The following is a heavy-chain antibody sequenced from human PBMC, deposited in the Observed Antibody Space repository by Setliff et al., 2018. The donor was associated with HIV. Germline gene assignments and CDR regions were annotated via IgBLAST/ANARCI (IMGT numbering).Heavy chain of an antibody. J-gene: IGHJ4*02. CDR3: ARDSHGSGPSCYSGGRFFDY. CDR2: SIPVFGTV. CDR1: GGTFSGYA. Sequence: ASVKVSCKAPGGTFSGYAFSWVRQAPGQGFEWMGGSIPVFGTVNYAQKFLGRATITADESTNTSYMELTSLRSEDTAVYFCARDSHGSGPSCYSGGRFFDYWGQGTLVTVSS. V-gene: IGHV1-69*13. D-gene: IGHD2-15*01.